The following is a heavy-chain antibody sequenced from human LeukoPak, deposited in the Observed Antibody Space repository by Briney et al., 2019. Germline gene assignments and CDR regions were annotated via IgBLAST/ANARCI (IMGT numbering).Heavy chain of an antibody. CDR3: GTLLSNGLFDY. Sequence: GASVKVSCKASGYTFTGYYMHWVGQAPGQGLEWMGYIYPNTGATKYAQKFQGRVTMTRDTSISTAYMELSGLRSDDTAVYYCGTLLSNGLFDYWGQGSLVTVSS. CDR2: IYPNTGAT. V-gene: IGHV1-2*02. J-gene: IGHJ4*02. CDR1: GYTFTGYY.